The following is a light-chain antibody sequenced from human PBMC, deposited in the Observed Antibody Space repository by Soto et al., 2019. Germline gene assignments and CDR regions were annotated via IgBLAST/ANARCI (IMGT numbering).Light chain of an antibody. V-gene: IGKV1-39*01. CDR2: AAS. CDR3: EQTYSTPVT. J-gene: IGKJ5*01. Sequence: DVQMTQSPSSLSASAGDRVTVTCRTSQNIYNYLNWYQQKPGKAPKLLIYAASSVQSGVPLRFSGTGSGTDFTLTISSLQPEDFATYYCEQTYSTPVTFGQGTRLEIK. CDR1: QNIYNY.